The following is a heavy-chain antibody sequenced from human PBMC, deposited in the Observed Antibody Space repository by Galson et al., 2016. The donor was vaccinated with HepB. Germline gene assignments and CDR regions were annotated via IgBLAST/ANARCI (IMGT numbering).Heavy chain of an antibody. Sequence: SVKVSCKASGFIFTVYYMHWVRQAPGQGLEWMGWINANSGGTNYAQKFQGRITLTRDKSISTVYMELSSLRYDDTAVYFCARDMIGNVLDGFESWGQGTLVTVSS. CDR1: GFIFTVYY. D-gene: IGHD3-3*01. CDR2: INANSGGT. CDR3: ARDMIGNVLDGFES. V-gene: IGHV1-2*02. J-gene: IGHJ4*02.